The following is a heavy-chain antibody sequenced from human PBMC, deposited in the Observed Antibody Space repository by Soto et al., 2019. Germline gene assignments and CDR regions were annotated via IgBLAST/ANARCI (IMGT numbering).Heavy chain of an antibody. Sequence: SETLSLTCTVSGGSISSFYWSWIRQPPGKGLEWIGYIYYSGSTNYNPSLKSRVTISVDTSKNQFSLKLSSVTAADTAVYYCARVLFGELSYYYYYMDVWGKGTTVTVSS. CDR2: IYYSGST. V-gene: IGHV4-59*01. CDR1: GGSISSFY. J-gene: IGHJ6*03. CDR3: ARVLFGELSYYYYYMDV. D-gene: IGHD3-10*02.